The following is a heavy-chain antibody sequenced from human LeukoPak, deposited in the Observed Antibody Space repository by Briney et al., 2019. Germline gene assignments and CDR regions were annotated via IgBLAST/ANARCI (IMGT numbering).Heavy chain of an antibody. D-gene: IGHD2-8*02. Sequence: GGSLRLSCAASGFTFSSYWMSWVRQAPGKGLEWVANIKQDGSEKYYVDSVKGRFTISRDNTKNSLYLQMNSLRAEDTAVYYCASEPPAGDWFDPWGQGTLVTVSS. J-gene: IGHJ5*02. CDR2: IKQDGSEK. CDR1: GFTFSSYW. V-gene: IGHV3-7*01. CDR3: ASEPPAGDWFDP.